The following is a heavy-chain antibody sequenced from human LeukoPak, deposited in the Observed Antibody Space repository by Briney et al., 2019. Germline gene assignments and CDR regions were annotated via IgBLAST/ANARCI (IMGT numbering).Heavy chain of an antibody. CDR1: GFTFSNYA. D-gene: IGHD3-9*01. J-gene: IGHJ4*02. V-gene: IGHV3-23*01. CDR2: ITGSGGGT. CDR3: VKWGDYDVLTAYYDPDY. Sequence: PGASLRLSCAASGFTFSNYAMSWVRQAPGKGLEWVSAITGSGGGTYYADSVKGRFTISRENSKNTLYLQVNSLRAEDTAVYYCVKWGDYDVLTAYYDPDYWGQGSLVTVSS.